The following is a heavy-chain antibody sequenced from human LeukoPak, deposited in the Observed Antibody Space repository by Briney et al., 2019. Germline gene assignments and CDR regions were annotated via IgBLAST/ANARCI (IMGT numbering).Heavy chain of an antibody. D-gene: IGHD6-13*01. J-gene: IGHJ6*03. CDR1: GGSISSYY. CDR3: RGYSSSFYYYYYMDV. V-gene: IGHV4-4*09. Sequence: SQTLSLTCTVSGGSISSYYWSWIRQPPGKGLEWTGYIYTSGSTNYNPSLKSRVTISVDTSKNQFSLKLSSVTAADTAVYYCRGYSSSFYYYYYMDVWGKGTTVTVSS. CDR2: IYTSGST.